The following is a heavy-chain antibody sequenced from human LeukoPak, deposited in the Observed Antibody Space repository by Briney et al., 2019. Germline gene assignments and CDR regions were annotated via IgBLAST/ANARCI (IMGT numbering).Heavy chain of an antibody. CDR1: GYSFTSYW. CDR2: IYPGDSDT. D-gene: IGHD2-8*01. Sequence: GESLKISCKGSGYSFTSYWIGWVRQMPGKGLEWMGIIYPGDSDTRYSPSFQGQVTMSAEKSITTAFLQWSSLKASGTAMYYCASLARRVYVEYYFDYWGQGTLVTVSS. CDR3: ASLARRVYVEYYFDY. J-gene: IGHJ4*02. V-gene: IGHV5-51*01.